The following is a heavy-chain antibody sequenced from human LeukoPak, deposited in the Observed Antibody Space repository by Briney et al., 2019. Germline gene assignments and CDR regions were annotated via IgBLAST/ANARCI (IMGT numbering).Heavy chain of an antibody. CDR2: IYYIGST. J-gene: IGHJ4*02. CDR3: ARGGCSSTSCSFDY. CDR1: GGSISGYY. D-gene: IGHD2-2*01. V-gene: IGHV4-59*01. Sequence: SETLSLTCTVSGGSISGYYWSWIRQPPGRGLEWIGYIYYIGSTNYNPSLKSRVTISVDTSKNQFSLKLRSVTGADTAVYYCARGGCSSTSCSFDYWGQGTLVTVSS.